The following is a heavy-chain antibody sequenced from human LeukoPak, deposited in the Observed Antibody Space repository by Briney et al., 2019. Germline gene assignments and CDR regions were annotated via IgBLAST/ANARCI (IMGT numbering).Heavy chain of an antibody. CDR2: ISYDGSNK. CDR3: AKDLRYYGSGSYLGFDY. Sequence: GGSLRLSCAASGFTFSSYGMHWVRQAPGKGLEWVVVISYDGSNKCYADSVKGRFTISRDNSKNTLYLQMNSLRAEDTAVYYCAKDLRYYGSGSYLGFDYWGQGTLVTVSS. CDR1: GFTFSSYG. D-gene: IGHD3-10*01. J-gene: IGHJ4*02. V-gene: IGHV3-30*18.